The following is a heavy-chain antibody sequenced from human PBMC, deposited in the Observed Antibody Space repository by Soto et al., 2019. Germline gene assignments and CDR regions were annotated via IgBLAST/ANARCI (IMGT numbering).Heavy chain of an antibody. J-gene: IGHJ4*02. Sequence: EVQLLESGGGLVQPGGSLRLSCAASGFTFSRYAMSWVRQAPGKGLEWVSAISGSGGSTYYADSVKGRFTISRDNSKNTLYLQMNSLRAEDTAVYYCANGGNSGSYYVQGYWGQGTLVTVSS. V-gene: IGHV3-23*01. D-gene: IGHD1-26*01. CDR1: GFTFSRYA. CDR2: ISGSGGST. CDR3: ANGGNSGSYYVQGY.